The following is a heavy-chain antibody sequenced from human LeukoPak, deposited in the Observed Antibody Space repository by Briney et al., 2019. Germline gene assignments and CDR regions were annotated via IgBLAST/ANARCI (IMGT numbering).Heavy chain of an antibody. Sequence: SETLSLTCAVYGGSFSGYYWSWIRQPPGKGLEWIGEINHSGSTNHNPSLKSRVTISVDTSKNQFSLKLSSVTAADTAVYYCARGTPSRGYISSWYYYKPHFDYWGQGTLVTVSS. V-gene: IGHV4-34*01. CDR3: ARGTPSRGYISSWYYYKPHFDY. CDR2: INHSGST. D-gene: IGHD6-13*01. J-gene: IGHJ4*02. CDR1: GGSFSGYY.